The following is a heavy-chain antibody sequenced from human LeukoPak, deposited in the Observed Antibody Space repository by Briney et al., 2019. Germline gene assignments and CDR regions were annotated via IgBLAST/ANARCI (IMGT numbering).Heavy chain of an antibody. Sequence: ETSETLSLTCTVSGDSISNYYWSWIRQPPGKGLEWVGYIYNSGSTKYSPSLRNRVTLSVDRARNQFYLKLSSVTAADAAVYYCARVKYYYDSSGYSYNWFDPWGQGTLVTVSS. J-gene: IGHJ5*02. V-gene: IGHV4-59*12. D-gene: IGHD3-22*01. CDR1: GDSISNYY. CDR2: IYNSGST. CDR3: ARVKYYYDSSGYSYNWFDP.